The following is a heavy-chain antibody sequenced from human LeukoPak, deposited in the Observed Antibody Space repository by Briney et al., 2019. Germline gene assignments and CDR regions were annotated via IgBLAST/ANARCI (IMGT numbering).Heavy chain of an antibody. D-gene: IGHD3-10*01. CDR3: ARQSRDGSETRGYYFDY. J-gene: IGHJ4*02. CDR1: GYIFTNYW. Sequence: GESLKISCQVSGYIFTNYWIGWVRQMPGKGLELMGIIYPADSDTTYSPSFQGQVTISADKSISTVYLQWSSLKASDTAMYYCARQSRDGSETRGYYFDYWGPGTQVTVSS. CDR2: IYPADSDT. V-gene: IGHV5-51*01.